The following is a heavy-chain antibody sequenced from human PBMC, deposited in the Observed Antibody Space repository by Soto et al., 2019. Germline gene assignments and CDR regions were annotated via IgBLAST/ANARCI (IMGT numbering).Heavy chain of an antibody. CDR1: GFPFRNFA. Sequence: PSGSLRLSCAASGFPFRNFAMAWVRQAPGKGLEWVSIISNSGSSTYHGDSVKGRFTTSRDNSKGTLSLHMRGVRIDDTAVYFCARADLLWDSFDLWGQGTLVTVSS. CDR3: ARADLLWDSFDL. CDR2: ISNSGSST. D-gene: IGHD2-2*01. J-gene: IGHJ4*02. V-gene: IGHV3-23*05.